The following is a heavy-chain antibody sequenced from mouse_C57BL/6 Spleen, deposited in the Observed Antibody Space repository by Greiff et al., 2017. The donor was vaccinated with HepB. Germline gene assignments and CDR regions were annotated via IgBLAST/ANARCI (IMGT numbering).Heavy chain of an antibody. Sequence: VQLQQPGAELVKPGASVKLSCKASGYTFTSYWMQWVKQRPGQCLEWIGEIDPSDSYTNYNQKFKGKATLTVDTSSSTAYMQLSSLTSEDSAVYYCARRAYYLYAMDYWGQGTSVTVSS. D-gene: IGHD2-10*01. CDR2: IDPSDSYT. CDR1: GYTFTSYW. V-gene: IGHV1-50*01. CDR3: ARRAYYLYAMDY. J-gene: IGHJ4*01.